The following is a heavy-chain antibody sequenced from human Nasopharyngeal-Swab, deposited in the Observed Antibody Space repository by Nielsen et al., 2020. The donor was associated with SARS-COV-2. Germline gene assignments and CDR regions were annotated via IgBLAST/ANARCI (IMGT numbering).Heavy chain of an antibody. CDR2: INPSGGST. V-gene: IGHV1-46*01. CDR1: GYTLTSYY. J-gene: IGHJ1*01. Sequence: ASVKVSCKASGYTLTSYYMHWVRQAPGQGLEWMGIINPSGGSTSYAQKFQGRVTMTRDTSTSTVYMELSSLRSEDTAVYYCATDLSGGPGQHWGQGTLVTVSS. D-gene: IGHD3-10*02. CDR3: ATDLSGGPGQH.